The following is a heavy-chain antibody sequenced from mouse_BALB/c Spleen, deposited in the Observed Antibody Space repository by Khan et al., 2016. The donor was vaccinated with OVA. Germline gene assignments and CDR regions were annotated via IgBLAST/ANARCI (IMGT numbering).Heavy chain of an antibody. V-gene: IGHV1S137*01. J-gene: IGHJ2*01. CDR2: ISTYSGNT. CDR3: ARPAYDGYYDY. CDR1: GYTFTDYA. D-gene: IGHD2-3*01. Sequence: VQLQESGPELVRPGVSVKISCKGSGYTFTDYAMYWVKQSHAKSLEWIGLISTYSGNTNYNQKFKGKDTMTVDKSSSTAYMELARLTSEDSAIYYGARPAYDGYYDYWGQGTTLTVSS.